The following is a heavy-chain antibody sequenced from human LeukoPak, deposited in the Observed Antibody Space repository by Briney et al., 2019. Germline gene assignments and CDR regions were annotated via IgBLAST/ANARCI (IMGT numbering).Heavy chain of an antibody. CDR1: GGSISSGGYY. J-gene: IGHJ4*02. CDR2: IYYSGST. D-gene: IGHD2-15*01. V-gene: IGHV4-61*08. Sequence: PSETLSLTCTVSGGSISSGGYYWSWIRQHPGKGLEWIGCIYYSGSTNYNPSLKSRVTISVDTSKNQFSLKLSSVTAADTAVYYCAREPRSPGGRGRPFDFWGQGTLVTVSS. CDR3: AREPRSPGGRGRPFDF.